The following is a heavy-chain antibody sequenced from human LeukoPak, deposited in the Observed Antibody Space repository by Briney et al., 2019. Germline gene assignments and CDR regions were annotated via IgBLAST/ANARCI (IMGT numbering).Heavy chain of an antibody. J-gene: IGHJ4*02. Sequence: GGSLRLSCAASGFTFSSYSMNWVRQAPGKGLEWVSSISSSSSYIYYADSVKGRFTISRDNAKNSLYLQMNSLRAEDTAVYYCARDGSYYHIFDYWGQGTLVTVSS. CDR3: ARDGSYYHIFDY. CDR2: ISSSSSYI. CDR1: GFTFSSYS. D-gene: IGHD1-26*01. V-gene: IGHV3-21*01.